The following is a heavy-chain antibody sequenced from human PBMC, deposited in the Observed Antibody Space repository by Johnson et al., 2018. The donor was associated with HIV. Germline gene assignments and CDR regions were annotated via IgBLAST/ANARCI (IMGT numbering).Heavy chain of an antibody. Sequence: QVQLVESGGGVVRPGGSLRLSCAGSGFIFDDYDMTWVRQAPGKGLEWVAFIRYDGSNKYYADSVKGRFTISRDNSKNTLYLQMNSLRAEDTAVYYCARDTVRRTYDSVCGSYRRYDDAFDIWGQGTMVTVSS. J-gene: IGHJ3*02. CDR2: IRYDGSNK. CDR3: ARDTVRRTYDSVCGSYRRYDDAFDI. D-gene: IGHD3-16*02. CDR1: GFIFDDYD. V-gene: IGHV3-30*02.